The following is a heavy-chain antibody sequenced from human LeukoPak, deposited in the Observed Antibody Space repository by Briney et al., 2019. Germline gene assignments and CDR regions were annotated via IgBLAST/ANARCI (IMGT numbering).Heavy chain of an antibody. V-gene: IGHV4-4*07. CDR1: GGSISSYY. D-gene: IGHD5-12*01. Sequence: PSETLSLTCTVSGGSISSYYWSWIRQPAGEGLEWIGRIFTSGSSNYNPSLKSRVTMSVDTSKNQFSLKLNSVTAADTAVYYCARDLSGYDVFDYWGQGTLVTVSS. CDR3: ARDLSGYDVFDY. CDR2: IFTSGSS. J-gene: IGHJ4*02.